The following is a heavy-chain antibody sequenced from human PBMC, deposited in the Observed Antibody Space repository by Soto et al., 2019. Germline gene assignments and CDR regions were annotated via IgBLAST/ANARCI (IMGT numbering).Heavy chain of an antibody. D-gene: IGHD6-13*01. CDR3: VRADDGSSSWADYWYFDL. CDR2: INHSGST. Sequence: SETLSLTCAVYGGSFSGYYWTWIRQPPGKGLEWIGEINHSGSTNYNPPLKSRVTISLDTSKNQLPPKRSSVTAADTAAYYCVRADDGSSSWADYWYFDLWGRGTLVTVS. CDR1: GGSFSGYY. J-gene: IGHJ2*01. V-gene: IGHV4-34*01.